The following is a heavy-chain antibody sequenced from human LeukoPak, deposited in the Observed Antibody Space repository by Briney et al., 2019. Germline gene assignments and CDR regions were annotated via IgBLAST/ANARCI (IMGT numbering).Heavy chain of an antibody. J-gene: IGHJ6*02. CDR3: ARARQPYYYYGMDV. CDR2: IYYSGST. CDR1: GGSISSGGYY. Sequence: PSQTLSLTCTVSGGSISSGGYYWSWIRQPPGKGLEWIGYIYYSGSTNYNPSLKSRVTISVDTSKNQFSLKLSSVTAADTAVYYCARARQPYYYYGMDVWGQGTTVTVSS. D-gene: IGHD5-18*01. V-gene: IGHV4-61*08.